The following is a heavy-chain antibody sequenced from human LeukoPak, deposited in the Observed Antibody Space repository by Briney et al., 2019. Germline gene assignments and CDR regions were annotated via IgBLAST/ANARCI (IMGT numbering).Heavy chain of an antibody. V-gene: IGHV1-18*01. J-gene: IGHJ3*02. D-gene: IGHD3-10*01. CDR2: IKYSNGQT. CDR1: DYSFRSFG. Sequence: ASGKVSCKAIDYSFRSFGISWVRQAPGQGLEWWGWIKYSNGQTLYAQKFKGRITMTTDTSTTTAYIALSSLRSDDTEVYYCARAVPYYYGSGSYWGAFDIWGQGTMVTVSS. CDR3: ARAVPYYYGSGSYWGAFDI.